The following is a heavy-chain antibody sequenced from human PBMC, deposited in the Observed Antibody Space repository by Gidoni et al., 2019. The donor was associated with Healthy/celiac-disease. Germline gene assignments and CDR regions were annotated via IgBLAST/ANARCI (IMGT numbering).Heavy chain of an antibody. CDR3: ARRSITMLEGAFDI. CDR2: VYPGDSDT. J-gene: IGHJ3*02. D-gene: IGHD3-22*01. V-gene: IGHV5-51*01. CDR1: GYRLTSCW. Sequence: EVQLVQSGAEVKKRGESLKISWKGAGYRLTSCWIGWVRRMPGKGLEWMGIVYPGDSDTRYSPSFQVPVTISAAKSISTAYLQWSSLKASDTAMYYCARRSITMLEGAFDIWGQGTMVTVSS.